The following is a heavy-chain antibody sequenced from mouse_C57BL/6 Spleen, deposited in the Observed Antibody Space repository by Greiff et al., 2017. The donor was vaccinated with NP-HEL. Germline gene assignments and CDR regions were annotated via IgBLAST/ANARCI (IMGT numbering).Heavy chain of an antibody. D-gene: IGHD1-1*01. Sequence: QVQLQQPGAELVKPGASVKLSCKASGYTFTSYWMHWVKQRPGRGLEWIGRIDPNSGGTKYNEKFKSKATLTVDKPSSTAYMQLSSLTSEDSAVYYCARLITTVVAAHWYFDVWGTGTTVTVSS. CDR1: GYTFTSYW. CDR3: ARLITTVVAAHWYFDV. J-gene: IGHJ1*03. CDR2: IDPNSGGT. V-gene: IGHV1-72*01.